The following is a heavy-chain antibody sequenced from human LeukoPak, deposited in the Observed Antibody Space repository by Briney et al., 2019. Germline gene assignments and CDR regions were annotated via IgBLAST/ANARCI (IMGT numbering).Heavy chain of an antibody. J-gene: IGHJ4*02. CDR2: ISYDGSNK. CDR1: GFTFSSYG. V-gene: IGHV3-30*18. D-gene: IGHD1-26*01. CDR3: AKESWSGGSYSEY. Sequence: GGSLRLSCAASGFTFSSYGMHWVRQAPGKGLEWVAVISYDGSNKYYADSVKGRLTISRDNSKNTLYLQMNSLRAEDTAVYYCAKESWSGGSYSEYWGQGTLVTVSS.